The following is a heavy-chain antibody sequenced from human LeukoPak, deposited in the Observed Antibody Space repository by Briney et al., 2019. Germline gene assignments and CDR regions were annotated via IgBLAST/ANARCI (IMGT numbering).Heavy chain of an antibody. CDR2: ISAYNGNT. Sequence: ASGKVSCKASGYTFTSYGISWVGQAPGQGLEWMGWISAYNGNTNYAQKLQGRVTMTTDTSTSTAYMELRSLRSDDTAVYYCARTDYYGSGSSYYYYGMDVWGQGTTVTVSS. V-gene: IGHV1-18*01. CDR1: GYTFTSYG. CDR3: ARTDYYGSGSSYYYYGMDV. J-gene: IGHJ6*02. D-gene: IGHD3-10*01.